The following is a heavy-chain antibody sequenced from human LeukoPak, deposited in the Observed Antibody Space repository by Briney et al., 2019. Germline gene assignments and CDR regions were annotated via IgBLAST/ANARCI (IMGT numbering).Heavy chain of an antibody. CDR1: GGSISSSSYY. J-gene: IGHJ2*01. Sequence: PSETLSLTCTVSGGSISSSSYYWGWIRQPPGKGLEWIGNICYSGSTYYNPSLESRVTISVDTSKNQFSLKLNSVTAADTAVYYCARHLYCTNGVCYTYWYFDLWGRGTLVTVSS. V-gene: IGHV4-39*01. CDR3: ARHLYCTNGVCYTYWYFDL. CDR2: ICYSGST. D-gene: IGHD2-8*01.